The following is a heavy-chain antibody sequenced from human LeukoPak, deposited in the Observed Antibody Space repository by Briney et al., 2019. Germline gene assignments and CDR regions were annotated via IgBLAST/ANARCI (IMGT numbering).Heavy chain of an antibody. CDR2: INPSGGST. D-gene: IGHD2-21*02. J-gene: IGHJ4*02. V-gene: IGHV1-46*01. Sequence: ASVKVFCKASGYTFTSYYMHWVRQAPGQGLEWMGIINPSGGSTSYAQKFQGRVTMTRDTSTSTVYMELSSLRSEDTAVYYCARDQLQENLGGDHFDYWGQGTLVTVSS. CDR3: ARDQLQENLGGDHFDY. CDR1: GYTFTSYY.